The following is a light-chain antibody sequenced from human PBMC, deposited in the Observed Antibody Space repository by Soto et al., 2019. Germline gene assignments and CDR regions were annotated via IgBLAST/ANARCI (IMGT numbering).Light chain of an antibody. CDR3: QQYGFSPMYT. CDR1: QSLSAL. Sequence: EIVLTQSPGTLSLSPGERATLSCRASQSLSALLAWYQQQPGQAPRLLIYGASTRATGIPDRFSGSGSGTDFTLTISRLEPEDFGVYYCQQYGFSPMYTFGQGTKLEI. V-gene: IGKV3-20*01. CDR2: GAS. J-gene: IGKJ2*01.